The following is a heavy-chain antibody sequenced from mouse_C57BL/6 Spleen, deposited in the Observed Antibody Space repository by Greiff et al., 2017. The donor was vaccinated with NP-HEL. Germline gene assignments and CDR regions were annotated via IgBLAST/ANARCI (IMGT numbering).Heavy chain of an antibody. J-gene: IGHJ3*01. V-gene: IGHV5-9-1*02. CDR3: TRGSHYGSSYDLAY. CDR2: ISSGGDYI. Sequence: EVHLVESGEGLVKPGGSLKLSCAASGFTFSSYAMSWVRQTPEKRLEWVAYISSGGDYIYYADTVKGRFTISRDNARNTLYLQMSSLKSEDTAMYYCTRGSHYGSSYDLAYWGQGTLVTVSA. D-gene: IGHD1-1*01. CDR1: GFTFSSYA.